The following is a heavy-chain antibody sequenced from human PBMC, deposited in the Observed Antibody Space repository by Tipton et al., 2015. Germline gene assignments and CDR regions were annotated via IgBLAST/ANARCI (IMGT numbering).Heavy chain of an antibody. D-gene: IGHD1-26*01. V-gene: IGHV4-4*07. Sequence: TLSLTYTVSGGSITSYYWNWIRQPAGKGLEWIGRIYTSGSTNYNPSLKSRVSMSVDTFKNLFSLRLNSVTAADTAVYYCARDPLIYSGSPHVFDLWGQGTMVAVSS. J-gene: IGHJ3*01. CDR2: IYTSGST. CDR3: ARDPLIYSGSPHVFDL. CDR1: GGSITSYY.